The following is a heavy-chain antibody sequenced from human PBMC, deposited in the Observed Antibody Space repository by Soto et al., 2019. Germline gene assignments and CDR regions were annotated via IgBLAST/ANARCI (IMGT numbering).Heavy chain of an antibody. J-gene: IGHJ6*02. V-gene: IGHV4-59*01. CDR3: ARDSVDSSGNYYGMDV. Sequence: QVQLQESGPGLVKPSETLSLTCTVSGGSISSYYWSWIRQPPGKGLEWIGYIYYSGSTNYNPSLKSRVTISVDTSKNQFSLKLSSVTAADTAVYYCARDSVDSSGNYYGMDVWGQGTTVTVSS. CDR1: GGSISSYY. CDR2: IYYSGST. D-gene: IGHD3-22*01.